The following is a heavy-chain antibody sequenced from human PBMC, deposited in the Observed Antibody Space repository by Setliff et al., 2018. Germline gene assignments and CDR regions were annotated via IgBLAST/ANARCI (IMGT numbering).Heavy chain of an antibody. CDR2: ISSSGGTI. CDR1: GFTFSTYW. D-gene: IGHD7-27*01. Sequence: GGSLRLSCAASGFTFSTYWMSWVRQAPGRGLEWVSYISSSGGTIYYADSVKGRFTISRDNAKKSLYLQMNSLRAEDTAVYYCARDRRPFNWGGDDAFDIWGQGTMVTVSS. J-gene: IGHJ3*02. V-gene: IGHV3-48*04. CDR3: ARDRRPFNWGGDDAFDI.